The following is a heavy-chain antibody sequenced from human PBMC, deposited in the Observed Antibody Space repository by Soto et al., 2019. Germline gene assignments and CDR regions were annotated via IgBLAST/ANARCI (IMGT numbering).Heavy chain of an antibody. V-gene: IGHV4-39*01. Sequence: QLQLQESGPGLVKPSETLSLTCTVSGGSISSSSYYWGWIRQPPGKGLEWIGSIYYSGSTYYNPSLKSRVPISVDTSKNQFSLKLSSVTAADTAVYYCARRGNYYGSGSYIAGNFYYYYYYMDVWGKGTTVTVSS. D-gene: IGHD3-10*01. CDR2: IYYSGST. J-gene: IGHJ6*03. CDR1: GGSISSSSYY. CDR3: ARRGNYYGSGSYIAGNFYYYYYYMDV.